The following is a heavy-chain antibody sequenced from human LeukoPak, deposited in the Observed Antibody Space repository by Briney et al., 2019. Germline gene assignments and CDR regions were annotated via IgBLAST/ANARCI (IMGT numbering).Heavy chain of an antibody. V-gene: IGHV4-31*01. D-gene: IGHD3-10*01. CDR3: ARVVGSGSYYNWFDP. CDR1: GGSISSGGYY. CDR2: IYYSGST. J-gene: IGHJ5*02. Sequence: PSQTLSLTCTVSGGSISSGGYYWSWIRQHPGKGLEWIGYIYYSGSTDYNLSLKSQVTISVDTSKNQFSLRLSSVTAADTAVYYCARVVGSGSYYNWFDPWGQGTLVTVSS.